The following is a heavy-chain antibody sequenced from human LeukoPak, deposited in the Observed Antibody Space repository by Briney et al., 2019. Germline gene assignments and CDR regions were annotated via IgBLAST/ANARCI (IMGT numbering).Heavy chain of an antibody. CDR2: IRYDGSNK. CDR3: AKDRDLGLDYYMDV. CDR1: GFTFSSYG. D-gene: IGHD2-21*02. J-gene: IGHJ6*03. Sequence: PGGSLRLSCAASGFTFSSYGMHWVRQAPGKGLEWVAFIRYDGSNKYYADSVKGRFTISRDNSKNTLYLQMNSLRAEDTAVYYCAKDRDLGLDYYMDVWGKGTTVTVSS. V-gene: IGHV3-30*02.